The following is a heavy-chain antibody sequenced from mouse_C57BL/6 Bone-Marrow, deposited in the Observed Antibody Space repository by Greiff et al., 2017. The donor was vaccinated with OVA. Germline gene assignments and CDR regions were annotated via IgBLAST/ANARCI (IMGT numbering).Heavy chain of an antibody. Sequence: VKLVESGAELVRPGASVKLSCKASGYTFTDYYINWVKQRPGQGLEWIARIYPGSGNTYYNEKFKGKATLTAEKSSSTAYMQLSSLTSEDSAVYFCAGLRDYWGQGTTLTVSS. D-gene: IGHD6-5*01. CDR2: IYPGSGNT. CDR1: GYTFTDYY. V-gene: IGHV1-76*01. J-gene: IGHJ2*01. CDR3: AGLRDY.